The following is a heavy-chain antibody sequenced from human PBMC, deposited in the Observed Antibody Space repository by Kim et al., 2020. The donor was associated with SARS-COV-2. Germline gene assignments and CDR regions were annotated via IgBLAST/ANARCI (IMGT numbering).Heavy chain of an antibody. CDR2: ISRSSSYT. Sequence: GGSLRLSCAASGFTFSDYYMSWIRQAPGKGLEWVSYISRSSSYTNYADSVKGRFTISRDNAKNSLYLQMNSLRAEDTAVYYCARDRLVVVPAAIGVAGYYFDYWGQGTLVTVSS. J-gene: IGHJ4*02. V-gene: IGHV3-11*05. D-gene: IGHD2-2*01. CDR1: GFTFSDYY. CDR3: ARDRLVVVPAAIGVAGYYFDY.